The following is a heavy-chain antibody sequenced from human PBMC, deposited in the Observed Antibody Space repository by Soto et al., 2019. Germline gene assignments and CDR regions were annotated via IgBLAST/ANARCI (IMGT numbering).Heavy chain of an antibody. D-gene: IGHD6-19*01. Sequence: EVQLLESGGGLVQPGGSLRLSCAASGFTFSNYAMTWVRQAPGKGLEWVSSVVDSGASTYYADSVRGRITISRDNSKNTLYLQMTSLRAEDTAVYYCAKRRSSGSHYVDYWGQGALVTVSS. CDR1: GFTFSNYA. CDR2: VVDSGAST. V-gene: IGHV3-23*01. J-gene: IGHJ4*02. CDR3: AKRRSSGSHYVDY.